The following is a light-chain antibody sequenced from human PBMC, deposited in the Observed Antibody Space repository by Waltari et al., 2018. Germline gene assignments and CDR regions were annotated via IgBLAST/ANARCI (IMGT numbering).Light chain of an antibody. CDR1: STDVGGYGY. J-gene: IGLJ1*01. CDR3: SSHTATVPHV. V-gene: IGLV2-14*01. Sequence: QSALTQPASVSGSPGQSITIPCPGTSTDVGGYGYVSWYQQYPGKAPKLIIYEVSYRPSGISTRFSGSKSGNTASLTISGLQAEDEADYYCSSHTATVPHVFGTGTRVTVV. CDR2: EVS.